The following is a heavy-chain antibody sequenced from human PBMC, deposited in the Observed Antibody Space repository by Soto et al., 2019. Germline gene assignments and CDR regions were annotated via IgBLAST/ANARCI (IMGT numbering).Heavy chain of an antibody. V-gene: IGHV1-18*01. CDR1: GYTFNTYG. Sequence: ASVKVSCKASGYTFNTYGISWVRQAPGQGLEWMGWISVYNGNTNYAQKVQGRVTMTTDTSTSTAYMELRSLRSDDTAVYYCARDGRNGGYFDYWGQGTVVTVSS. D-gene: IGHD2-8*01. CDR2: ISVYNGNT. CDR3: ARDGRNGGYFDY. J-gene: IGHJ4*02.